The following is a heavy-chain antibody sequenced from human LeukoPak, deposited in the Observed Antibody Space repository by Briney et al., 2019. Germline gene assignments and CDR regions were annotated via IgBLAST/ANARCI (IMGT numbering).Heavy chain of an antibody. D-gene: IGHD2-2*01. J-gene: IGHJ4*02. V-gene: IGHV4-31*03. CDR2: IYYSGST. CDR1: GGSISSGTYY. CDR3: ARSYPGGYCSSTSCHGDYFDY. Sequence: SETLSLTCTVSGGSISSGTYYWSWIRQYPGKGLEWIGYIYYSGSTYYNPSLKSRVTISADTSKNQFSLKLSSVTAADTAVYFCARSYPGGYCSSTSCHGDYFDYWGQGTLVTVSS.